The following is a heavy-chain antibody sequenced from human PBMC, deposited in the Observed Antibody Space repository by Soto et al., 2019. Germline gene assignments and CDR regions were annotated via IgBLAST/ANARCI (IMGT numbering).Heavy chain of an antibody. Sequence: SETLSLTCTVSGGSISSYYWSWIRQPPGKGLEWIGYIYYSGSTNYNPSLKSRVTISVDTSKNQFSLKLSSVTAADTAVYYCAREKPPLGYCSGGSCSGYYFDYWGQGTLVTVSS. D-gene: IGHD2-15*01. V-gene: IGHV4-59*01. CDR2: IYYSGST. J-gene: IGHJ4*02. CDR1: GGSISSYY. CDR3: AREKPPLGYCSGGSCSGYYFDY.